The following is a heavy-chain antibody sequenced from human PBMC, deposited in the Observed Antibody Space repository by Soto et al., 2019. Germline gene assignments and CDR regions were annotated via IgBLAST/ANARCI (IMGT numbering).Heavy chain of an antibody. CDR1: GYTLTSYY. Sequence: ASVKVSCKASGYTLTSYYMHCVRQAPGQGLEWMGIINPSGGSTSYAQKFQGRVTMTRDTSTSTVYMELSSLRSEDTAVYYCARAGYCSGRSCYRDLFDYWGQGTLVTVSS. CDR2: INPSGGST. V-gene: IGHV1-46*03. CDR3: ARAGYCSGRSCYRDLFDY. J-gene: IGHJ4*02. D-gene: IGHD2-15*01.